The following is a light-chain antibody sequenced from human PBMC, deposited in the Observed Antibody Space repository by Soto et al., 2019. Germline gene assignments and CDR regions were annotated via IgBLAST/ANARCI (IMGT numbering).Light chain of an antibody. V-gene: IGLV1-51*01. CDR2: DNN. CDR3: GTWDTSLSAVV. J-gene: IGLJ2*01. CDR1: SSNIGKNY. Sequence: QSVLTQPPSVSAAPGQKVTISCSGSSSNIGKNYVSWYQRLPGTAPKLLIYDNNERSSGIPDRFSGSKSGTLATLGIAGLQTGDEADYYCGTWDTSLSAVVFGGGTKLTVL.